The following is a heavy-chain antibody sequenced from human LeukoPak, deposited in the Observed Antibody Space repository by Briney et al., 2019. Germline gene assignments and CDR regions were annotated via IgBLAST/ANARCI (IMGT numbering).Heavy chain of an antibody. CDR3: AKDYCSSTSCYPSRYYYYGMDV. Sequence: GGSLRLSCAASGFTFDDYAMHWVRRAPGKGLEWVSGISWNSGSIGYADSVKGRFTISRDNAKDSLYLQMNSLRAEDTALYYCAKDYCSSTSCYPSRYYYYGMDVWGQGTTVTVSS. CDR2: ISWNSGSI. V-gene: IGHV3-9*01. J-gene: IGHJ6*02. CDR1: GFTFDDYA. D-gene: IGHD2-2*01.